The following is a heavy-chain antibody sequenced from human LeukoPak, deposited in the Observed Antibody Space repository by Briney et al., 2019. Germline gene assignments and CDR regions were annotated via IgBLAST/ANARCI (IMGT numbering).Heavy chain of an antibody. Sequence: GESLKISCKGSGYSFTSYWIGWVRQMPGKGLEWMGIIYPGDSDTRYSPSFQGQVTISADKSISTAYLQWSSLKASDTAMYYCARRYPYSNHPSYYFDYWGQGTLVTVSS. J-gene: IGHJ4*02. CDR2: IYPGDSDT. V-gene: IGHV5-51*01. D-gene: IGHD6-13*01. CDR3: ARRYPYSNHPSYYFDY. CDR1: GYSFTSYW.